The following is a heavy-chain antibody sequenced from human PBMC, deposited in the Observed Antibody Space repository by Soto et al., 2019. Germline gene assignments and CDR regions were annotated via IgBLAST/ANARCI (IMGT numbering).Heavy chain of an antibody. V-gene: IGHV1-18*01. Sequence: QVQLVQSGAEVKKPGASVMVSCKASGYIFSTYYVSWVRQAPGQGLEWMGWVSGYNGNTNYAQKFQGRVIMTTDTSTRTAYMELRSLRSDDTAVYYCARDAMVRGRSNSYYGMDVWGQGTTVTVSS. CDR3: ARDAMVRGRSNSYYGMDV. CDR1: GYIFSTYY. CDR2: VSGYNGNT. D-gene: IGHD3-10*01. J-gene: IGHJ6*02.